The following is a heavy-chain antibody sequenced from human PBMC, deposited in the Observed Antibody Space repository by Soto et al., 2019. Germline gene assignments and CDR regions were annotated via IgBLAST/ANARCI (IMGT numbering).Heavy chain of an antibody. J-gene: IGHJ4*02. CDR1: GYTFTSYA. D-gene: IGHD6-13*01. V-gene: IGHV1-3*01. Sequence: ASVKVSCKASGYTFTSYAMHCVRQAPGQRLEWMGWINAGNGNTKYSQKFQGRVTITRDTSASTAYMELSSLRSEDTAVYYCARTLAAAGETLSLGRFDYWGQGTLVTVSS. CDR2: INAGNGNT. CDR3: ARTLAAAGETLSLGRFDY.